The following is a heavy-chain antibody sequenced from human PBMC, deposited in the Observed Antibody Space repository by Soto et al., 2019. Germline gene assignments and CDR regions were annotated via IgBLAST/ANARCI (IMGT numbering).Heavy chain of an antibody. CDR1: GGSFSGYY. CDR3: ARGLDEIPADYYYYYMDV. V-gene: IGHV4-34*01. Sequence: SETLSLTCAVYGGSFSGYYWSWIRQPPGKGLEWIGEINHSGSTNYNPSLKSRVTISVDTSKNQFSLKLSSVTAADTAVYYCARGLDEIPADYYYYYMDVWGKGTTVTVSS. CDR2: INHSGST. D-gene: IGHD2-2*02. J-gene: IGHJ6*03.